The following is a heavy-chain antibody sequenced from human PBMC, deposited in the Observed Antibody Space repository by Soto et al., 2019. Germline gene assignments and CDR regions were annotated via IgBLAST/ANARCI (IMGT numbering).Heavy chain of an antibody. CDR3: ARFYSSPWLDP. CDR2: IYYSGST. Sequence: SETLSLTCTVSGGSISSYYWSWIRQPPGKGLEWIGYIYYSGSTNYNPSLKSRVTISVDTSKNQFSLKLSSVTAADTAVYYCARFYSSPWLDPWVQGTLVTVSS. D-gene: IGHD6-13*01. CDR1: GGSISSYY. V-gene: IGHV4-59*01. J-gene: IGHJ5*02.